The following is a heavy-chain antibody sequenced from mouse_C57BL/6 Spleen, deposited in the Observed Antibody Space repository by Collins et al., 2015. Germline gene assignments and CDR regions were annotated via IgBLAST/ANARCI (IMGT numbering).Heavy chain of an antibody. CDR2: INPYNDGT. CDR3: ARGGGYYSFAY. D-gene: IGHD2-3*01. J-gene: IGHJ3*01. V-gene: IGHV1-14*01. CDR1: GYTFTSYV. Sequence: EVQLQQSGPELVKPGASVKMSCKASGYTFTSYVMHWVKQKPGQGLEWIGYINPYNDGTKYNEKFKGKATLTSDKSSSTAYMELSSLTSEDSAVYYCARGGGYYSFAYWGQGTLVTVSA.